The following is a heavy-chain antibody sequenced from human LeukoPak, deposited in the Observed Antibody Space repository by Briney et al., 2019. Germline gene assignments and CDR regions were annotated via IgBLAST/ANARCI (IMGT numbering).Heavy chain of an antibody. J-gene: IGHJ3*02. D-gene: IGHD4-17*01. Sequence: SETLSLTCAVSGGSISSGGYSWRWIRQPPGKGLEWIGYIYHSGSTYYNPSLKSRVTISVDRSKNQFSLKLSSVTAADTAVYYCARAHDYGDGTDAFDIWGQGTMVTVSS. CDR2: IYHSGST. V-gene: IGHV4-30-2*01. CDR3: ARAHDYGDGTDAFDI. CDR1: GGSISSGGYS.